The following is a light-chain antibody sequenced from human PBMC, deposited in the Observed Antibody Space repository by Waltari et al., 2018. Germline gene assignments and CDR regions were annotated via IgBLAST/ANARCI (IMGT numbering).Light chain of an antibody. CDR1: SGSIVSNY. CDR3: QSYDSSNHVV. Sequence: NFMLTQPNSVSESPGKTVTISCTRSSGSIVSNYVQWYQQRPGSAPTTVIYEDNQRPSGVPDRFSGSIDSSSNSASLTISGLKTEDEADYYCQSYDSSNHVVFGGGTKLTVL. V-gene: IGLV6-57*04. CDR2: EDN. J-gene: IGLJ2*01.